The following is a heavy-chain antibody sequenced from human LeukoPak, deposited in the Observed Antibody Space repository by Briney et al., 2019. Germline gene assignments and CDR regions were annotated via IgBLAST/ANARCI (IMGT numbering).Heavy chain of an antibody. J-gene: IGHJ4*02. Sequence: SETLSLTCTVSGGSISSYYWSWIRQPPGKGLEWIGYIYYSGSTNYNPSLKSRVTISVDTSKNQFSLKLSSVTAADTAVYYCARDLGGATGVDYWGQGTLATVSS. D-gene: IGHD1-26*01. V-gene: IGHV4-59*01. CDR1: GGSISSYY. CDR3: ARDLGGATGVDY. CDR2: IYYSGST.